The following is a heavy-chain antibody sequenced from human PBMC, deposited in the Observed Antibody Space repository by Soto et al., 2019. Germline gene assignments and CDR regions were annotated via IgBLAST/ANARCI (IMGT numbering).Heavy chain of an antibody. CDR1: GFTFEDDA. J-gene: IGHJ4*02. V-gene: IGHV3-9*01. CDR3: IKESTPGGLDY. CDR2: IDWNSGRI. Sequence: EVQLVESGGDLVQPGRSLRLSCAVSGFTFEDDAMHWVRQTPRKGLEWVSGIDWNSGRIGYGDSVKGRFTVSRDNAKNSLYLQMSNLRTEDTALYYCIKESTPGGLDYWGQGAQVTVSS. D-gene: IGHD3-10*01.